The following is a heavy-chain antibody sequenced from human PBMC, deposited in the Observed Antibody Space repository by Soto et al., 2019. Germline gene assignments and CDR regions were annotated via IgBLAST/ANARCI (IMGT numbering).Heavy chain of an antibody. V-gene: IGHV3-30*18. CDR3: AKRLIAAAGTSWFDP. Sequence: QVQLVESGGGVVQPGRSLRLSCAASGFTFSSYGMHWVRQAPGRGLEWVAVISYDGSNKYYADSVKGRFTISRDNSKNTLYLQMNSLRAEDTAVYYCAKRLIAAAGTSWFDPWGPGTLVPVSS. D-gene: IGHD6-13*01. CDR1: GFTFSSYG. J-gene: IGHJ5*02. CDR2: ISYDGSNK.